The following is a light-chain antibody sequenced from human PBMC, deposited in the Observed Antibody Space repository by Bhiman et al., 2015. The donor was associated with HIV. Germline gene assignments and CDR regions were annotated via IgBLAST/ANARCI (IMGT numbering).Light chain of an antibody. J-gene: IGLJ1*01. V-gene: IGLV2-14*03. Sequence: QSALTQPASVSGSPGQSITISCTGSGSDVGGYNHVSWYQQHPGKAPKLMIYDVSNRPSGVSNRFSGSKSGNTASLTISGLQADDEADYYCSSYTSSSTIYVFGTGTKVTVL. CDR3: SSYTSSSTIYV. CDR1: GSDVGGYNH. CDR2: DVS.